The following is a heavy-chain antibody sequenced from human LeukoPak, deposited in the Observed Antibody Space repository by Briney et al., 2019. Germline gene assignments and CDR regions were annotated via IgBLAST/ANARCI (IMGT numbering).Heavy chain of an antibody. D-gene: IGHD3-22*01. Sequence: PSETLSLTCTVSGGSISSGSYYWSWIRQPAGKGLEWIGRIYTSGSTNYNPSLKRRVTISVDTSKNQFSLKLSSVTAADTAVYYCARVGHYYDSSGYYVNWFDPWGQGTLVTVSS. J-gene: IGHJ5*02. V-gene: IGHV4-61*02. CDR3: ARVGHYYDSSGYYVNWFDP. CDR1: GGSISSGSYY. CDR2: IYTSGST.